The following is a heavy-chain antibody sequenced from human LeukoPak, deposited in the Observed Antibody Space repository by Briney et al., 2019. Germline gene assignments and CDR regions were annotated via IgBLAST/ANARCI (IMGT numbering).Heavy chain of an antibody. CDR1: GGSISSYY. J-gene: IGHJ6*03. V-gene: IGHV4-59*01. CDR3: ARVGGYYYYMDV. Sequence: ASEALSLTCTVSGGSISSYYWSWIRQPPGKGLEWIGYIYYSGSTNYNPSLKSRVTISVDTSKNQFSLKLSSVTAADTAVYYCARVGGYYYYMDVWGKGTTVTVSS. D-gene: IGHD3-16*01. CDR2: IYYSGST.